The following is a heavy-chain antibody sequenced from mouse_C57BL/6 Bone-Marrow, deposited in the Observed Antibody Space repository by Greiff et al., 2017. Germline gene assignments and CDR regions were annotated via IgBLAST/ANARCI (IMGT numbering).Heavy chain of an antibody. Sequence: QVQLQQPGAELVKPGASVKLSCKASGYTFTNYWMHWVKQRPGQGLEWIGMIHPNGGSTDYNEKFKSKATMSVDKSSRTAYMELSSLTSEDSAVYYCTRSYDYSDYTLDYWGQGTTVTVSS. CDR1: GYTFTNYW. V-gene: IGHV1-64*01. CDR3: TRSYDYSDYTLDY. J-gene: IGHJ4*01. CDR2: IHPNGGST. D-gene: IGHD2-4*01.